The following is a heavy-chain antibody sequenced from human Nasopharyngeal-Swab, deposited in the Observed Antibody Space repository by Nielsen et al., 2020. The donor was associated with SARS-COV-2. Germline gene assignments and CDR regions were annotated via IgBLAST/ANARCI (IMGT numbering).Heavy chain of an antibody. J-gene: IGHJ5*02. CDR2: VPYSGST. Sequence: SETLSLTCTVSGGAIGTADYYWTWVRQQPGKGLEWIGYVPYSGSTYYNPSLKSLLTISRDTSKNPFSLKMTSVTAADTAVYYCARGSTGYYISEWFDPWGQGTLVTVSS. D-gene: IGHD3-9*01. CDR3: ARGSTGYYISEWFDP. CDR1: GGAIGTADYY. V-gene: IGHV4-31*01.